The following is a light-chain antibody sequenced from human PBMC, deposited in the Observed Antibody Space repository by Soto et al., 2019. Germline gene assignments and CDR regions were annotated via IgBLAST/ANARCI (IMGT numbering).Light chain of an antibody. CDR2: DAS. CDR1: QSVSGY. V-gene: IGKV3-11*01. Sequence: EIVMTQSPTILSVSPGERATLSCRASQSVSGYLAWYQHKPGQAPRLLIYDASNRATGIPARFSGSGSGTDFTLTISSLEPEDFAVYYCQQRSNWPWTFGQGTKVDIK. CDR3: QQRSNWPWT. J-gene: IGKJ1*01.